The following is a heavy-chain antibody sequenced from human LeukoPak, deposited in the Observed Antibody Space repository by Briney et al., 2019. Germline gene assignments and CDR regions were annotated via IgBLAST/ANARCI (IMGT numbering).Heavy chain of an antibody. V-gene: IGHV3-48*04. CDR3: AKGYGSGTFYDASDI. CDR2: ISSSGSTI. CDR1: GFTFSSYG. J-gene: IGHJ3*02. Sequence: GGSLRLSCAASGFTFSSYGMHWVRQAPGKGLEWVSYISSSGSTIYYADSVKGRFTISRDNAKNTLFLHMDSLRAEDTAVYYCAKGYGSGTFYDASDIWGQGTMVTVSS. D-gene: IGHD3-10*01.